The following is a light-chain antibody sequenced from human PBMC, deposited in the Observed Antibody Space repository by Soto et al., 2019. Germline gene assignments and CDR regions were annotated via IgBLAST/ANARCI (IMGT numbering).Light chain of an antibody. CDR1: QSVRSSY. CDR3: QQYGSSPRYT. Sequence: EIVLTQFPDTLSLSPGERATLSCRASQSVRSSYLAWYQQRPGQAPRLLIYGAASRATGIPDRFSGSGSGTDFTPTISRLEPEVFAVYYCQQYGSSPRYTFGQGTKLEI. V-gene: IGKV3-20*01. CDR2: GAA. J-gene: IGKJ2*01.